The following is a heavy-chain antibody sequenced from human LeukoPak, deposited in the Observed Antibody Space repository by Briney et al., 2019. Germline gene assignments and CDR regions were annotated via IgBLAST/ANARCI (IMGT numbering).Heavy chain of an antibody. D-gene: IGHD1-26*01. CDR3: ARGPPGSGSYSDAFDI. Sequence: GGSLRLSCAASGFTFSSYGMHWVRQAPGKGLEWVAFIRYDGSNKYYADSVKGRFTISRDNSKNTLFLQMISLKAEDTAVYYCARGPPGSGSYSDAFDIWGQGTMVTVSS. V-gene: IGHV3-30*02. J-gene: IGHJ3*02. CDR1: GFTFSSYG. CDR2: IRYDGSNK.